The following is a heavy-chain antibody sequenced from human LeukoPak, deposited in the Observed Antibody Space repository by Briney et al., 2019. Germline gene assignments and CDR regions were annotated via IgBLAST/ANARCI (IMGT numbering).Heavy chain of an antibody. D-gene: IGHD3-10*01. Sequence: SETPSLTCTVSGGSISSSSYYWGWLRQPPGKGLEWIGSIYYSGSTYYNPSLKSRVTISVDTSKNQFSLKLSSVTAADTAVYYCAKFYGSGAPFDYWGQGTLVTVSS. CDR2: IYYSGST. V-gene: IGHV4-39*05. J-gene: IGHJ4*02. CDR1: GGSISSSSYY. CDR3: AKFYGSGAPFDY.